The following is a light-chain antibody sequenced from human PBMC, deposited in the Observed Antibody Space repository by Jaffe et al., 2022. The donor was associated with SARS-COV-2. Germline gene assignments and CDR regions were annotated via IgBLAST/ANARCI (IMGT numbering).Light chain of an antibody. CDR2: DVT. J-gene: IGLJ3*02. CDR3: CSYTGDYTFWV. V-gene: IGLV2-11*01. Sequence: QSALTQPRSVSGSPGQSVAISCTGSSSDVGAYNLVSWYQLHPGKAPKLMIYDVTKRPSGVPDRFSGSKSGNTASLTISGLQAEDEADYYCCSYTGDYTFWVFGGGTKLTVL. CDR1: SSDVGAYNL.